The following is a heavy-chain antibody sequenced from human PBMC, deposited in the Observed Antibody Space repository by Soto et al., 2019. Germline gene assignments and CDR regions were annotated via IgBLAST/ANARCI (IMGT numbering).Heavy chain of an antibody. CDR2: ISSSSSYI. J-gene: IGHJ4*02. D-gene: IGHD3-10*01. CDR3: ASFYYGSTALSY. V-gene: IGHV3-21*01. CDR1: GFTFSSYS. Sequence: EVQLVESGGGLVKPGGSLRLSCAASGFTFSSYSMNWVRQAPGKGLEWVSSISSSSSYIYYADSVKGRFTISRDNAKNSLYLQMNSLRAEDTAVDYCASFYYGSTALSYWGQGTLVTVSS.